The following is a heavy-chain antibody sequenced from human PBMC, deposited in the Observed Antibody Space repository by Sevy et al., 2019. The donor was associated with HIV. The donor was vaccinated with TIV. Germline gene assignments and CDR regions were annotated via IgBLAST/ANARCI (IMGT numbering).Heavy chain of an antibody. Sequence: ASVKVSRKTSGYTFNSYSITWVRQAPGQGLEWMGWVSPHNADRNVAQRFQGRVTLTTDTSTVTAYMELRSLRSDDTALYYCAKSRGSSGFLHWGPGTMVTVSS. CDR2: VSPHNADR. V-gene: IGHV1-18*01. D-gene: IGHD6-19*01. J-gene: IGHJ4*02. CDR1: GYTFNSYS. CDR3: AKSRGSSGFLH.